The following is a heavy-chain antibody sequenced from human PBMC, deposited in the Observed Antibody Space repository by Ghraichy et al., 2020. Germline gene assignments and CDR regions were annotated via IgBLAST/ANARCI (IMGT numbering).Heavy chain of an antibody. V-gene: IGHV3-74*01. CDR3: ARKVGYYFDY. J-gene: IGHJ4*02. D-gene: IGHD3-16*01. CDR1: GFTFSSYW. Sequence: GGSLRLSCAASGFTFSSYWMHWVRQDPGKGLVWVSRINGDGSTTTYADSVKGRFTISRDNAKSTLYLQMNSLRAEDTAVYYCARKVGYYFDYWGQGTLVTVSS. CDR2: INGDGSTT.